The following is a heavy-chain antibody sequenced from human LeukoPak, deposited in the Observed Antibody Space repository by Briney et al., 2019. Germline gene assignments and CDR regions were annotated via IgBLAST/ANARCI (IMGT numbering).Heavy chain of an antibody. CDR3: AKARIPDIAVAGADFDY. D-gene: IGHD6-19*01. CDR2: ISGSGGST. J-gene: IGHJ4*02. Sequence: PGGSLRLSCAASGFTFSSYAMSWVRQAPGKGLEWVSAISGSGGSTYYADSVKGRFTISRDNSKNTLYLQMNSLRAEDTAVYYCAKARIPDIAVAGADFDYWGQGTLVTVSS. CDR1: GFTFSSYA. V-gene: IGHV3-23*01.